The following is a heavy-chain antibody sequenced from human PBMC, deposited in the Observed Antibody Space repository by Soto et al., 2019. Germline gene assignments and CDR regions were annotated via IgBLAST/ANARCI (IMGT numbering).Heavy chain of an antibody. D-gene: IGHD6-13*01. CDR2: INHSGST. CDR3: ARVSAAADAFDI. Sequence: SETLSLTCAVYGGSFSGYYWSWIRQPPGKGLEWIGEINHSGSTNYNPSLKSRVTISVDTSKNQFSLKLSSVTAADTAVYYCARVSAAADAFDIWGQGTMVTVSS. V-gene: IGHV4-34*01. J-gene: IGHJ3*02. CDR1: GGSFSGYY.